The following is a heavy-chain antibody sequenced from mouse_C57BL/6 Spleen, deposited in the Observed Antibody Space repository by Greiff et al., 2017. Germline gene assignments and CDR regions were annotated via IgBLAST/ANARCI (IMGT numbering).Heavy chain of an antibody. Sequence: EVMLVESGGGLVKPGGSLKLSCAASGFTFSDYGMHWVRQAPEKGLEWVAYISSGSSTIYYADTVKGRFPISRDNAKNTLFLQMTSLRSEDTAMYYCARSPYYYGSSYWYFDVWGTGTTVTVSS. CDR2: ISSGSSTI. D-gene: IGHD1-1*01. V-gene: IGHV5-17*01. CDR1: GFTFSDYG. J-gene: IGHJ1*03. CDR3: ARSPYYYGSSYWYFDV.